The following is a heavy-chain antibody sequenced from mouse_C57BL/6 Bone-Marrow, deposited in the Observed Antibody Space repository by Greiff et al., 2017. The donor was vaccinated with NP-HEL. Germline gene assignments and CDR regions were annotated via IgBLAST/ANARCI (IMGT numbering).Heavy chain of an antibody. V-gene: IGHV1-82*01. CDR1: GYAFSSSW. J-gene: IGHJ2*01. D-gene: IGHD1-1*01. CDR3: ARSVVAKKDYFDY. Sequence: VKLVESGPELVKPGASVKISCKASGYAFSSSWMNWVKQRPGKGLEWIGRIYPGDGDTNYNGKFKGKATLTADKSSSTAYMQLSSLTSEDSAVYFCARSVVAKKDYFDYWGQGTTLTVSS. CDR2: IYPGDGDT.